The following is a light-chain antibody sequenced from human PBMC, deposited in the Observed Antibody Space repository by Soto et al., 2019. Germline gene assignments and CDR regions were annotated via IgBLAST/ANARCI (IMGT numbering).Light chain of an antibody. V-gene: IGLV1-40*01. CDR3: QSYDSSLSGWV. J-gene: IGLJ3*02. CDR2: GNN. Sequence: QSVLTQPPSVSGAPGQRVTISRTGSSSNIGAGYDVHWYQQLPGTAPKLLIYGNNNRPSGVPDRFSGSKSGTSASLAITGLQAEDEADYYCQSYDSSLSGWVFGGGTQLTVL. CDR1: SSNIGAGYD.